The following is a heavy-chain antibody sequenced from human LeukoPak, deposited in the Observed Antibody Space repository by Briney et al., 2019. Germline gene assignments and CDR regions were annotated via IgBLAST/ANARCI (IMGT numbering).Heavy chain of an antibody. Sequence: GGSLRLPCAASGFTVSSNYMSWVRQAPGRGLEWVSVIYSGGSTYYANSVKGRFTIFRDNSKSTSYIQMNSLRAEDTAVFYCARAKPKNMVRGLIMRRESRYYFDYWGQGTLVTVSS. J-gene: IGHJ4*02. CDR1: GFTVSSNY. CDR2: IYSGGST. V-gene: IGHV3-53*01. D-gene: IGHD3-10*01. CDR3: ARAKPKNMVRGLIMRRESRYYFDY.